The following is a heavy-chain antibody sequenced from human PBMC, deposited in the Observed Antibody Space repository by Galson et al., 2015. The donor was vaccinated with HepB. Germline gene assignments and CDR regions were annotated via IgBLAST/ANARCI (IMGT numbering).Heavy chain of an antibody. J-gene: IGHJ3*02. V-gene: IGHV3-30*03. Sequence: SLRLSCAVSGFTFSNYGLHWVRQAPGKGLEWVALISSDGSNKYYADSVKGRFTISRDISKNTLSLQMNSLRAEDTAVYYCVVSSSYDAFDIWGQGTMVTVSA. CDR3: VVSSSYDAFDI. D-gene: IGHD6-19*01. CDR2: ISSDGSNK. CDR1: GFTFSNYG.